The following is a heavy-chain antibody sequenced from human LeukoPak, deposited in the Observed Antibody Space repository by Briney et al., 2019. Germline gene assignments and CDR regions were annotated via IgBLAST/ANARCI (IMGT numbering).Heavy chain of an antibody. CDR3: ARVPREIASI. D-gene: IGHD3-16*02. Sequence: ASVKVSCKASGYTFTSYDINWVRQATGQGLEWMEYMNPNSGNTGYAQKFQGRVTMTRNTSISTAYMELSSLRFEDTAVYYCARVPREIASIWGQGTMVTVSS. V-gene: IGHV1-8*01. CDR1: GYTFTSYD. CDR2: MNPNSGNT. J-gene: IGHJ3*02.